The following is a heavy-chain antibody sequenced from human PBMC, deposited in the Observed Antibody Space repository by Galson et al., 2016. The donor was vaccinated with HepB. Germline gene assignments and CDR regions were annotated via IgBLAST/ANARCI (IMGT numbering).Heavy chain of an antibody. CDR1: GYTFTNYD. D-gene: IGHD7-27*01. CDR3: ARNRPLTGDFDY. J-gene: IGHJ4*02. Sequence: SVKVSCKASGYTFTNYDFNWVRQAPGQGLEWLGWMTSNSGNTGYAQKFQGRLSLTRDISTSTAYMELSSLTPDDTAVYYCARNRPLTGDFDYWGQGTLVTVSS. CDR2: MTSNSGNT. V-gene: IGHV1-8*02.